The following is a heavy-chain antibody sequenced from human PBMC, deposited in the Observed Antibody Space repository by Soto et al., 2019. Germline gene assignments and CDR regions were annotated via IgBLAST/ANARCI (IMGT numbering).Heavy chain of an antibody. J-gene: IGHJ4*02. CDR2: ISNSDYTT. CDR3: ASGKWSLDY. CDR1: GITLSDNY. V-gene: IGHV3-11*01. Sequence: QVHLVASGGGLVKPGGSLRLSCVASGITLSDNYMTWIRQAPGKGLEWLSYISNSDYTTYYADSVKGRFTISRDNDKNSLYLQLNGLRVEDTAVYYCASGKWSLDYWGQGILVTVYS. D-gene: IGHD2-8*01.